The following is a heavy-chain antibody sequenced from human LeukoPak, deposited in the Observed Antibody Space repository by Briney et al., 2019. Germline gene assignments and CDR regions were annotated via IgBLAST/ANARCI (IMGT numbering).Heavy chain of an antibody. D-gene: IGHD3-10*01. CDR1: GYTFTSYY. CDR2: INPSGGST. V-gene: IGHV1-46*01. CDR3: ARDRITMVRGQVNWFDP. J-gene: IGHJ5*02. Sequence: ASVKVSCKASGYTFTSYYMHWVRQAPGQGLEWMGIINPSGGSTSYAQKFQGRVTMTRDTSISTAYMELSRLRSDDTAVYYCARDRITMVRGQVNWFDPWGQGTLVTVSS.